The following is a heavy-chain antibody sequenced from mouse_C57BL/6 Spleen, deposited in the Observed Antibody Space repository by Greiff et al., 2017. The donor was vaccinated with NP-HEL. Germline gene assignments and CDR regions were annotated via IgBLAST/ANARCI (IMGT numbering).Heavy chain of an antibody. V-gene: IGHV1-26*01. CDR1: GYTFTDYY. Sequence: VQLQQSGPELVKPGASVKISCKASGYTFTDYYMNWVKQSHGKSLEWIGDINPNNGGTSYNQKFKGKATLTVDKSSSTAYMELRSLTSEDSAVYYCARPYSNYLWFAYWGQGTLVTVSA. CDR2: INPNNGGT. D-gene: IGHD2-5*01. CDR3: ARPYSNYLWFAY. J-gene: IGHJ3*01.